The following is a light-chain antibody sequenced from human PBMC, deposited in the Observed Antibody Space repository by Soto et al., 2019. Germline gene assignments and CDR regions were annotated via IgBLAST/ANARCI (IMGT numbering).Light chain of an antibody. J-gene: IGKJ1*01. Sequence: DIQMTQSPSTLSASVGDRVTITCRASQSISSWLAWYQQKPGKAPKLLIYAASNLESGVPSRFSGSGSGTEFTLTISSLQPDDFATYYCQQYITYRTFGQGTKVDI. CDR2: AAS. CDR3: QQYITYRT. CDR1: QSISSW. V-gene: IGKV1-5*01.